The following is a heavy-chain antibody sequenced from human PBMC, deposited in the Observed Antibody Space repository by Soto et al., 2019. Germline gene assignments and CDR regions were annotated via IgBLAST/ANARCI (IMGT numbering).Heavy chain of an antibody. CDR2: ISYDGSNK. V-gene: IGHV3-30-3*01. Sequence: QVQLVEYGGGVVQPGRSLRLSCAASGFTFSSYAMHWVRQDPGKGLEWVEVISYDGSNKYYADSVMGQFTIARDNSKNPLYLQMNSLRAEETAVYFWASSHRGYSNDWWGDFDYWGQGTLVTGSS. D-gene: IGHD5-18*01. CDR1: GFTFSSYA. J-gene: IGHJ4*02. CDR3: ASSHRGYSNDWWGDFDY.